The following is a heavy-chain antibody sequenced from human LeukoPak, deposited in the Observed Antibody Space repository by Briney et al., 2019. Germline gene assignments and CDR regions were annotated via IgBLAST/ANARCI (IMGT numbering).Heavy chain of an antibody. CDR2: IYTSVST. D-gene: IGHD3-9*01. Sequence: PSETLSLTCTVSSGSLSSYYWSWIRQPAGEGLEWIGRIYTSVSTNYNPSLKRRVTMPVDTSKNQFSLKLSSVTAADTAVYYCARDAPSDYDILTGYGEFDYWGQGTLVSVCS. J-gene: IGHJ4*02. CDR1: SGSLSSYY. V-gene: IGHV4-4*07. CDR3: ARDAPSDYDILTGYGEFDY.